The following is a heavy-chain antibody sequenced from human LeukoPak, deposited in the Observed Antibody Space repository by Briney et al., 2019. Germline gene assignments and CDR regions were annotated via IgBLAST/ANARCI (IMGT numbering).Heavy chain of an antibody. CDR3: ARAGFTFSDYFGSFFDY. V-gene: IGHV3-74*01. J-gene: IGHJ4*02. CDR2: INDDETST. Sequence: PGGSLRLSCAASGFSFSSSWMHWVRQVPGKGLEWVSRINDDETSTTYAESVKGRFTISRDNAKNTLFLQMNSLRAEDTAVYYCARAGFTFSDYFGSFFDYWGQGTLVTVSS. CDR1: GFSFSSSW. D-gene: IGHD3-10*01.